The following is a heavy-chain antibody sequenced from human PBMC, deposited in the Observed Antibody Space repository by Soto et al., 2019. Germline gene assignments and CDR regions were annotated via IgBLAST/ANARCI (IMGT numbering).Heavy chain of an antibody. CDR3: ARWRGATLYYFYRMDV. Sequence: QLQLQESGSGLVKPSQTLSLTCAGSGGSIGSGGYSLSWIRQPPGKGLEWIGYIYHSGSTYYNPSLKSRVTIPVDSSKNQVSLKLSSVTAADTAVYYCARWRGATLYYFYRMDVWGQGTTVTVS. D-gene: IGHD1-26*01. CDR2: IYHSGST. CDR1: GGSIGSGGYS. V-gene: IGHV4-30-2*01. J-gene: IGHJ6*02.